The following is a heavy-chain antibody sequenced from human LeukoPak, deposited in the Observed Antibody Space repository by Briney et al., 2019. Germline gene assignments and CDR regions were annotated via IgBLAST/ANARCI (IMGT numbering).Heavy chain of an antibody. D-gene: IGHD3-22*01. CDR1: GFTFSSFG. Sequence: GRSLRLSCAASGFTFSSFGMHWVRQAPGKGLEWVAVISYIGSNKYYAGSVKGRFTISRDNSKNTLYLQMNSLRAEDTAVYYCAKDHHYYDSSGYTSSNWGQGTLVTVSS. CDR3: AKDHHYYDSSGYTSSN. J-gene: IGHJ4*02. V-gene: IGHV3-30*18. CDR2: ISYIGSNK.